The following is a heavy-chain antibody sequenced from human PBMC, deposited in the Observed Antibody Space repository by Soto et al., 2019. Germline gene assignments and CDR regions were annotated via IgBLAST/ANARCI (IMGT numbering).Heavy chain of an antibody. J-gene: IGHJ4*02. Sequence: QVHLVQSGAEVKKPGSSFNVSCKVSGGTFNTFAVSWVRQAPGQGLEWLGGIIPILGPAFYAQKFQGRVTITADKSTSTDYLELTSLTSEDTAVYYFARAAKRYFDYWGQGTLVTVSS. V-gene: IGHV1-69*06. CDR2: IIPILGPA. CDR3: ARAAKRYFDY. CDR1: GGTFNTFA.